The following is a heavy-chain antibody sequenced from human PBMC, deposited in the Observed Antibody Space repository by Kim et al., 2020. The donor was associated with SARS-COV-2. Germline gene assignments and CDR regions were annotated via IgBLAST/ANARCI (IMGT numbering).Heavy chain of an antibody. CDR3: ARDIGGSGYYFDY. V-gene: IGHV1-3*01. D-gene: IGHD5-12*01. J-gene: IGHJ4*02. CDR1: GYTFTSYA. CDR2: INAGNGNT. Sequence: ASVKVSCKASGYTFTSYAMHWVRQAPGQRLEWMGWINAGNGNTKYSQKFQGRVTITRDTSASTAYMELSSLRSEDTAVYYCARDIGGSGYYFDYWGQGTLVTVSS.